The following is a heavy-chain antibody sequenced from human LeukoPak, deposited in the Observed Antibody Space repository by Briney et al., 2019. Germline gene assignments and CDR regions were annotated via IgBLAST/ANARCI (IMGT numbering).Heavy chain of an antibody. CDR2: ISSSSYI. CDR1: GFTFSSYS. Sequence: GGSLRLSCAASGFTFSSYSMNWVRQAPGKGLEWVSSISSSSYIYYADSVKGRFTISRDNAKNSLYLQMNSLRAEDTAVYYCARYCSSTSCYSAYSYVMDVWGQGTTVTVSS. V-gene: IGHV3-21*01. J-gene: IGHJ6*02. D-gene: IGHD2-2*01. CDR3: ARYCSSTSCYSAYSYVMDV.